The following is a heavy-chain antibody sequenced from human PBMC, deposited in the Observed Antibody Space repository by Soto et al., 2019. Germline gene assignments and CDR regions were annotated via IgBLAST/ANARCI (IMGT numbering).Heavy chain of an antibody. V-gene: IGHV3-23*01. CDR2: ISGSGGST. Sequence: PGGSLRLSCAASGFTFSTYAMSWVRQAPGKGLEWVSAISGSGGSTYYADSVKGRFTISRDNSKNTLYLQMNSLRAEDTAVYYCAKDGSGPKLNFDYWGQGTLVTVSS. J-gene: IGHJ4*02. CDR3: AKDGSGPKLNFDY. D-gene: IGHD6-19*01. CDR1: GFTFSTYA.